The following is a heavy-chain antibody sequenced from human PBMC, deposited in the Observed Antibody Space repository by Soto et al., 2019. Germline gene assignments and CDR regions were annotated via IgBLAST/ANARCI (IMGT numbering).Heavy chain of an antibody. CDR2: IKSKTDGGTT. J-gene: IGHJ4*02. CDR1: IFTFSNAW. V-gene: IGHV3-15*01. D-gene: IGHD5-18*01. CDR3: TTENSYGLDY. Sequence: SIFTFSNAWMIWVRQAPGKGLEWVGRIKSKTDGGTTDYAAPVKGRFTISRDDSKNTLYLQMNSLKTEDTAVYYCTTENSYGLDYWGQGTLVTVSS.